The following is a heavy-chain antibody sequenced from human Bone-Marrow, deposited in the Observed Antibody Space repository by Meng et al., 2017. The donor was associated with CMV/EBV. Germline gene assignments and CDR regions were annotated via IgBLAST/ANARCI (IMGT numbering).Heavy chain of an antibody. CDR1: GGTFSSYA. V-gene: IGHV1-8*02. Sequence: ASVMVFCKASGGTFSSYAISWVRQAPGQGLEWLGWMNPNSGNTGYAQKFKGRVTMTRNTSISTAYMELGRLRSDDTAVYYCAREIRGKGSTLDVWGQGTTVTVSS. D-gene: IGHD2/OR15-2a*01. CDR3: AREIRGKGSTLDV. CDR2: MNPNSGNT. J-gene: IGHJ6*02.